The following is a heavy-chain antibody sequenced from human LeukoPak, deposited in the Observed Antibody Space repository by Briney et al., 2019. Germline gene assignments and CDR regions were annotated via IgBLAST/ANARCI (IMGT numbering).Heavy chain of an antibody. V-gene: IGHV3-9*01. CDR3: ARDGVAVAGTNFDY. CDR2: ISWNSGSI. CDR1: GFTFDDYA. Sequence: GGSLRLSCAASGFTFDDYAMHWVRQAPGKGLEWVSGISWNSGSIGYADSVKGRFTISRDNAKNSLYLQMNSLRAEDTALYYCARDGVAVAGTNFDYWGQGTLVTVSS. J-gene: IGHJ4*02. D-gene: IGHD6-19*01.